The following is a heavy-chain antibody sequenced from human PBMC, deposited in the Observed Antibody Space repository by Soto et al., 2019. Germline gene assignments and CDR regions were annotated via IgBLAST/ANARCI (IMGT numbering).Heavy chain of an antibody. D-gene: IGHD6-13*01. V-gene: IGHV3-66*01. CDR3: ARDGYSSSWDNWFDP. Sequence: EVQLVESGGGLVQPGGSLRLSCAASGFTVSSNYMSWVRQAPGKGLEWVSVIYSGGSTYYADSVKGRFTISRDNSKNTLYLQMNSLRAEDTAVYYCARDGYSSSWDNWFDPWGQGTLVTVSS. CDR2: IYSGGST. J-gene: IGHJ5*02. CDR1: GFTVSSNY.